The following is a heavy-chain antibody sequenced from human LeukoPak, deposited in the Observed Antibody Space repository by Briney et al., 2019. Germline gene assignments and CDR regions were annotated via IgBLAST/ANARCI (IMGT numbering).Heavy chain of an antibody. D-gene: IGHD3-10*02. CDR2: ISSSGSTI. J-gene: IGHJ6*04. Sequence: PGGSLRLSCAASGFTFSSYEMNWVRQAPGKGLGWVSYISSSGSTIYYADSVKGRFTISRDNAKNSLYLRMNSLRAEDTAVYYCAELGITMIGGVWGKGTTVTISS. V-gene: IGHV3-48*03. CDR1: GFTFSSYE. CDR3: AELGITMIGGV.